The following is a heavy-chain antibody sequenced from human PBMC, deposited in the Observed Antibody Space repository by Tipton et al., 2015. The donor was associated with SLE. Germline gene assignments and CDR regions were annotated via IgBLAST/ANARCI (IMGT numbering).Heavy chain of an antibody. CDR3: ARHSRSGRYFDV. D-gene: IGHD6-19*01. Sequence: VQLVQSGAEVKKPGESLRISCKGSGYSFNIYWISWLRQMPGKGLEWMGRIDPSDSYTNYSPSFQGHVTISTDKSITTAYLQWSSLKASDSAIYYCARHSRSGRYFDVWGQGTMVTVSS. CDR2: IDPSDSYT. CDR1: GYSFNIYW. V-gene: IGHV5-10-1*01. J-gene: IGHJ3*01.